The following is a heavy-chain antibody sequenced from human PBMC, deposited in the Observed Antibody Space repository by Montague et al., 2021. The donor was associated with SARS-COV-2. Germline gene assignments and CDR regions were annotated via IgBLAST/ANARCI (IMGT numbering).Heavy chain of an antibody. CDR3: ARGANGYYSYYGLDV. V-gene: IGHV3-23*03. D-gene: IGHD3-10*01. CDR1: GFTFRSYA. CDR2: MPSGVNGT. Sequence: SLRLSCAASGFTFRSYAMYWVRQAPGKGLEWVAVMPSGVNGTDYADSVKGRLTISRDSSKNTLYLQMNSLRAEDTAVYYCARGANGYYSYYGLDVWGQGTTVTVSS. J-gene: IGHJ6*02.